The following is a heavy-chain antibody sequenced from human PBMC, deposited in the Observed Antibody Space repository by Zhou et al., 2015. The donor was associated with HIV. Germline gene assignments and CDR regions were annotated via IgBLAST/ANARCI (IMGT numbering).Heavy chain of an antibody. CDR2: VSWNSGTK. CDR3: AKDPGPGMVTFGGLIGPYFFDN. Sequence: EVQLVESGGGLVQPGRSLRLSCAVSGFTFDDYAMHWVRQPPGKGLEWVSSVSWNSGTKGYADSVKGRFTISRDNAKTSLYLQMNSLRAEDTATYYCAKDPGPGMVTFGGLIGPYFFDNWGQGTLVTVSS. D-gene: IGHD3-16*02. CDR1: GFTFDDYA. V-gene: IGHV3-9*01. J-gene: IGHJ4*02.